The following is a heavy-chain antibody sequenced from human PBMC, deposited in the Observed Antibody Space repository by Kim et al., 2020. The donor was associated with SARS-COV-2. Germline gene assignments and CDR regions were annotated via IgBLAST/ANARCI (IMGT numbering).Heavy chain of an antibody. V-gene: IGHV4-59*01. J-gene: IGHJ5*02. Sequence: SLKSRVTISVDTSKNQFSLKLSSVTAADTAVYYWARLGSIAAAGSGWFDPWGQGTLVTVSS. CDR3: ARLGSIAAAGSGWFDP. D-gene: IGHD6-13*01.